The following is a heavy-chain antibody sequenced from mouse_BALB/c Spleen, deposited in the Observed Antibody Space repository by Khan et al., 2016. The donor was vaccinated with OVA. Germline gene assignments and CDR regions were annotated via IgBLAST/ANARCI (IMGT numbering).Heavy chain of an antibody. D-gene: IGHD1-1*01. J-gene: IGHJ1*01. V-gene: IGHV1S56*01. Sequence: QVQLQQSGPEVVKPGASVKMSCKASGYTFIRYYVHWVKQRPGQGLDWIGWIYPGDGRTKYNEKFKGKTTLTADNSSSIAYMLLSSLTSEDSAIYFCAISYYGSYWYFDVWGAGTMVTVSS. CDR2: IYPGDGRT. CDR3: AISYYGSYWYFDV. CDR1: GYTFIRYY.